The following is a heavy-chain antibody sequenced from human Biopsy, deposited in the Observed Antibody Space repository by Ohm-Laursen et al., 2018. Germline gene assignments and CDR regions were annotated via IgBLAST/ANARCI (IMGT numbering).Heavy chain of an antibody. V-gene: IGHV3-11*01. CDR3: ARNVRLEMTDHSGVTTYSRYFAMDA. Sequence: SLRLSCAASGFTFTDYDISWVRHVPGQGLEWLALISPSSTTIYYADSVRGRFFISRDDAKNSESLEMSSLRADDTALYFCARNVRLEMTDHSGVTTYSRYFAMDAWGRGTTVTVSS. CDR2: ISPSSTTI. D-gene: IGHD1-1*01. J-gene: IGHJ6*02. CDR1: GFTFTDYD.